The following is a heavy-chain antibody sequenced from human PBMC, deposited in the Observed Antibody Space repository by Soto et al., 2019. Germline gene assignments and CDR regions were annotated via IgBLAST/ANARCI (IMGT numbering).Heavy chain of an antibody. J-gene: IGHJ4*01. CDR2: ISGSSSTT. D-gene: IGHD4-17*01. CDR3: APTRYDYGDDAVGY. V-gene: IGHV3-23*01. CDR1: GFTFNKYA. Sequence: EVQLLEYGGGLVQRGGSLRLSCVASGFTFNKYAMTWVRQAPGKGVEWVSSISGSSSTTYYADSVKGRFTISRDNSKNTVYLHMNTLSTEDTAVYYCAPTRYDYGDDAVGYWGQGTLVTVPS.